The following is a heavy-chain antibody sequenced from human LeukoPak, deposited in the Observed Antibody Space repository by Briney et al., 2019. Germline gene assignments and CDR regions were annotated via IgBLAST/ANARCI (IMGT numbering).Heavy chain of an antibody. D-gene: IGHD5-24*01. CDR2: IRSKGYGGTT. Sequence: GRSLRLSCITSGFTSGDHAMSWVRQAPGKGLDWVGFIRSKGYGGTTEYAASVKGRFTISRDDSKSIAYLQMNSLKSEDTAVYYCTRGPTGRWLYYGMDVWGQGTTVIVSS. CDR3: TRGPTGRWLYYGMDV. CDR1: GFTSGDHA. V-gene: IGHV3-49*04. J-gene: IGHJ6*02.